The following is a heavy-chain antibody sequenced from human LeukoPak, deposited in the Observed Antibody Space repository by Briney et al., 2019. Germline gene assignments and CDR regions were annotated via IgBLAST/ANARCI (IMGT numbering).Heavy chain of an antibody. CDR3: ARVGVVVVAATIGGIDP. J-gene: IGHJ5*02. CDR1: GYSISSGYY. D-gene: IGHD2-15*01. V-gene: IGHV4-38-2*02. Sequence: PSETLSLTCTVSGYSISSGYYWGWIRQPPGKGLEWIGSIYYSGSTYYNPSLKSRVTISVDTSKNQFSLKLSSVTAADTAVYYCARVGVVVVAATIGGIDPWGQGTLVTVSS. CDR2: IYYSGST.